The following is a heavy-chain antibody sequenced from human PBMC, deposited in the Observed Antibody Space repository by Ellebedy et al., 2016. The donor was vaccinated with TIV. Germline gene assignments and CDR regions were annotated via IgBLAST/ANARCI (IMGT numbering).Heavy chain of an antibody. J-gene: IGHJ4*02. Sequence: GESLKISCSASGFTFSSYWMSWVRQAPGKGLEWVANIKKDGSEKYYVDSVKGRFTISRDHAKNSLYLQMNSLRAEDKAVYYCVTTVVRNTKPPAAAGYCDYWGQGTLVTVSS. V-gene: IGHV3-7*03. CDR1: GFTFSSYW. CDR3: VTTVVRNTKPPAAAGYCDY. CDR2: IKKDGSEK. D-gene: IGHD6-13*01.